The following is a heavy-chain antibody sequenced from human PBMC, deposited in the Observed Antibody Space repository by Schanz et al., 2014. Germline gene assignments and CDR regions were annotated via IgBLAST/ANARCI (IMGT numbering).Heavy chain of an antibody. CDR2: ISVYTGNT. D-gene: IGHD5-12*01. J-gene: IGHJ4*02. Sequence: QVHLVQSGAEVKRPGASVKVSCKASGYTFTSYGISWVRQAPGQGLEWMGWISVYTGNTKYGQKVQGRVTITRDTSASTAYMELSSLRSEDTAVYSCARGIGGYGANNYFDYWGQGTLVTVSS. CDR3: ARGIGGYGANNYFDY. CDR1: GYTFTSYG. V-gene: IGHV1-18*01.